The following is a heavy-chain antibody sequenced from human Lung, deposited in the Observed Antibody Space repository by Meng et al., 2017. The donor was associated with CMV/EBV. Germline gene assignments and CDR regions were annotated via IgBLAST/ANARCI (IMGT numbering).Heavy chain of an antibody. CDR3: ATDDSRWSYYSYDMDV. CDR1: GFTFSSYV. J-gene: IGHJ6*02. CDR2: VSYDGSNK. D-gene: IGHD6-13*01. Sequence: GGSLRLXCAASGFTFSSYVMHWVRQAPGRGLEWVTLVSYDGSNKYYADPVNGRFTISRDNSRNTLYLQMNSLRVEDTAVYYCATDDSRWSYYSYDMDVWGQGXTVTVSS. V-gene: IGHV3-30*04.